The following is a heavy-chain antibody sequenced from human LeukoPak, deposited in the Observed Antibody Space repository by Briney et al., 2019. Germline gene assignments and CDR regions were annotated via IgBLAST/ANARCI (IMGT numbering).Heavy chain of an antibody. CDR3: ASGNPLYYYGMDV. Sequence: GGSLRLSCAASGFTFSSYGMHWVRQAPGKGLEWVAVISYDGSNKYYADSVKGRFTISRDNSKSTLYLQMNSLRAEDTAVYYCASGNPLYYYGMDVWGQGTTVTVSS. CDR2: ISYDGSNK. J-gene: IGHJ6*02. CDR1: GFTFSSYG. V-gene: IGHV3-30*03. D-gene: IGHD4-4*01.